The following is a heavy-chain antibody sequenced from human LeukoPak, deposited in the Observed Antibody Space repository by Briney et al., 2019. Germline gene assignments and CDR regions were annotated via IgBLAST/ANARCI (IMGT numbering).Heavy chain of an antibody. CDR3: ANPCSDGVCYPDY. CDR2: ISAGATTT. V-gene: IGHV3-23*01. D-gene: IGHD2-21*02. J-gene: IGHJ4*02. Sequence: GGSLRLSSETSGFTFTSYAVSWVRQAPGKGLEWVSAISAGATTTYYADSVKGRFTISRDDSRNTLYLQMDSLRVEDTAVYYCANPCSDGVCYPDYWGQGTLVTVSS. CDR1: GFTFTSYA.